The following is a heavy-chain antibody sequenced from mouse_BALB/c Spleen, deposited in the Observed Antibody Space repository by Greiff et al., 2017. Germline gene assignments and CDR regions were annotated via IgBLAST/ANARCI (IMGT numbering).Heavy chain of an antibody. CDR2: ISSGGSYT. CDR3: ARARTTVGDYYAMDY. D-gene: IGHD1-1*01. V-gene: IGHV5-9-4*01. Sequence: EVHLVESGGGLVKPGGSLKLSCAASGFTFSSYAMSWVRQSPEKRLEWVAEISSGGSYTYYPDTVTGRFTISRDNAKNTLYLEMSSLRSEDTAMYDCARARTTVGDYYAMDYWGQGTSVTVSS. CDR1: GFTFSSYA. J-gene: IGHJ4*01.